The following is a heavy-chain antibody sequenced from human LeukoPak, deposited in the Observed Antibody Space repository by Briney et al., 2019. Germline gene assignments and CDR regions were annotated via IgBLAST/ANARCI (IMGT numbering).Heavy chain of an antibody. V-gene: IGHV3-23*01. Sequence: GGSLRLSCAASGLTFSAYDMSWVRQAPGKGLEWVSAISDSGDTTWYADSVKGRFTISRENSKNTLYVQMNSLRAEDTAVYRCAKVSLSSNPADYWAKGTLVTVSS. CDR3: AKVSLSSNPADY. J-gene: IGHJ4*02. D-gene: IGHD4-11*01. CDR1: GLTFSAYD. CDR2: ISDSGDTT.